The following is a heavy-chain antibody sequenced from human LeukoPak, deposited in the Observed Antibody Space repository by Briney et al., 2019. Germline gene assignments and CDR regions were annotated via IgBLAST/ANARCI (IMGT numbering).Heavy chain of an antibody. Sequence: GGSLRLSCAASGFTFSSYGMHWVRQAPGKGLEWVAVIAYDGSNKYYADSVKGRFTISRDNSKNTLYLQMNSLRAEDTAVYYCARDLGSLFNTMVRGVYYWGQGTLVTVSS. CDR2: IAYDGSNK. CDR1: GFTFSSYG. CDR3: ARDLGSLFNTMVRGVYY. V-gene: IGHV3-30*03. J-gene: IGHJ4*02. D-gene: IGHD3-10*01.